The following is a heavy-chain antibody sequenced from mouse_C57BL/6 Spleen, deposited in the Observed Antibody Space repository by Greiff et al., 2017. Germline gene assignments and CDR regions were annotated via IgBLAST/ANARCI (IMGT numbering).Heavy chain of an antibody. D-gene: IGHD2-2*01. CDR1: GYTFTSYW. V-gene: IGHV1-55*01. Sequence: QVQLKQPGAELVKPGASVKMSCKASGYTFTSYWITWVKQRPGQGLEWIGDIYPGSGSTNYNEKFKSKATLTVDTSSSTAYMQLSSLTSEDSAVYYCARRMVTTSPLDYWGQGTTLTVSS. CDR3: ARRMVTTSPLDY. J-gene: IGHJ2*01. CDR2: IYPGSGST.